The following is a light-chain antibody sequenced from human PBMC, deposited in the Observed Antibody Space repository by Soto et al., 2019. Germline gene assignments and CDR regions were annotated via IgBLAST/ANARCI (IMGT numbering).Light chain of an antibody. Sequence: EIVLTQSPGTLSLSPGERATLSCRASQSVRNSYLAWYQQKPGQAPRLLMSGASDRATGIPDRFSGSGSGTDFTLSISRLEPDDFAVYYCHQYESSPQTFGRGTTGDIK. CDR1: QSVRNSY. CDR2: GAS. CDR3: HQYESSPQT. V-gene: IGKV3-20*01. J-gene: IGKJ1*01.